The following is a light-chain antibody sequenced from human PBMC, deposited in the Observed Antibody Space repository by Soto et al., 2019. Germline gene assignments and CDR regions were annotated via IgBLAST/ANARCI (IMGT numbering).Light chain of an antibody. J-gene: IGKJ2*01. V-gene: IGKV1-39*01. CDR3: QQSSNIPYT. Sequence: DLQMTQSPSSLSASVGDRVTITCRASQTISSYLNWYQQNPGKAPKLLIYAGSSLQSGVPSRFSGSGSGTDFTLPISSLQPEDFATYYCQQSSNIPYTFGQGTKLEIK. CDR1: QTISSY. CDR2: AGS.